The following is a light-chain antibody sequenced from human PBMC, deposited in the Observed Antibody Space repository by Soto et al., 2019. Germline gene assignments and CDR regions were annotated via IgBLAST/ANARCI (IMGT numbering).Light chain of an antibody. CDR1: SSNIGNNA. CDR3: AAWDDSLNGPV. Sequence: QSVLTQPPSVSEAPRQRVTISCSGSSSNIGNNAVNWYQQLPGKAPKLLIYYDDLLPSGVSDRFSGSKSGTSASLAISWLQYEDEAAYYCAAWDDSLNGPVFGGGTKLTVL. V-gene: IGLV1-36*01. CDR2: YDD. J-gene: IGLJ3*02.